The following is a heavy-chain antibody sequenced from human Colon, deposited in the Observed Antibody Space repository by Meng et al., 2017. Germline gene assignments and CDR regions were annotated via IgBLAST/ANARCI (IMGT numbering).Heavy chain of an antibody. CDR3: TRGYSYGWFDS. D-gene: IGHD5-18*01. CDR2: VSPNSGVT. Sequence: ASVKVSCKTSGYTFTGYYIYWMRQAPGQGLEWMGWVSPNSGVTNYAQKFQGRVTMTRDTSISTAYMELSRLRFDDTAIYYCTRGYSYGWFDSWGQGTLVTAPQ. J-gene: IGHJ5*01. V-gene: IGHV1-2*02. CDR1: GYTFTGYY.